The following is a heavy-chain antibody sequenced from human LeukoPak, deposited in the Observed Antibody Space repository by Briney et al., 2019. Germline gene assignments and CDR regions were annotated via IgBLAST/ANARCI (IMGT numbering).Heavy chain of an antibody. CDR1: GFTFNSCA. CDR3: AKDRTTGYYYFDY. V-gene: IGHV3-23*01. J-gene: IGHJ4*02. D-gene: IGHD3-9*01. CDR2: ISDSGIST. Sequence: GGSPRLSCVASGFTFNSCAMGRVRQAPGKGLEWVSVISDSGISTYYADSVKGRFTISRDNSKNTLYLQMNSLSAEDTAVYHCAKDRTTGYYYFDYWGQGTQVTVSS.